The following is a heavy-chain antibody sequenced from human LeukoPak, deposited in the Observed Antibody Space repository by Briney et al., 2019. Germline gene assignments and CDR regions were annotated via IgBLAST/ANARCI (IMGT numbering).Heavy chain of an antibody. V-gene: IGHV3-48*02. CDR3: ARPRDGYNHGAFDI. J-gene: IGHJ3*02. CDR2: TSSSSTTI. D-gene: IGHD5-24*01. Sequence: PAGSLSLSCAASGFTFSSYSINWVPQAPGKGRKWVTYTSSSSTTIYYADSLKGRFTISRDNAKNSLYLQMSSLRDEDTAVYYCARPRDGYNHGAFDIWGQGTMVTVSS. CDR1: GFTFSSYS.